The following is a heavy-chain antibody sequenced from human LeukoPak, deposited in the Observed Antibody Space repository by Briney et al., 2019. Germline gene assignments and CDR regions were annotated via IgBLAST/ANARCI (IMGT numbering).Heavy chain of an antibody. CDR2: ISAYNGNT. V-gene: IGHV1-18*01. J-gene: IGHJ4*02. CDR3: ARDNDRGTFQAENY. D-gene: IGHD1-26*01. CDR1: GYTFTSYG. Sequence: ASVKVSCKASGYTFTSYGISWVRQAPGQGLEWMGWISAYNGNTNYAQKLQGRVTMTTDTSTSTAYMELRGLRSDDTAVYYCARDNDRGTFQAENYWGPGTLVTVSS.